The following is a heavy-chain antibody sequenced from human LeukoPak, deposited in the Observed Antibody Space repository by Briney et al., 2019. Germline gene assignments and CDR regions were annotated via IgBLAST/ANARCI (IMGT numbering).Heavy chain of an antibody. D-gene: IGHD6-13*01. CDR3: ARGGGIAAAGSPYYYYYMDV. V-gene: IGHV4-61*02. Sequence: SQTLSLTCTVSGGSISSGSYYWSWIRQPAGKGLEWIGRIYTSGSTNYNPSLKSRVTMSVDTSKNQFSLKLSSVTAADTAVYYCARGGGIAAAGSPYYYYYMDVWGKGTTVTISS. J-gene: IGHJ6*03. CDR2: IYTSGST. CDR1: GGSISSGSYY.